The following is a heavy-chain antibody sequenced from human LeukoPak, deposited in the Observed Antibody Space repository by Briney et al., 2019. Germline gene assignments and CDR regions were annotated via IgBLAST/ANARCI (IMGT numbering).Heavy chain of an antibody. V-gene: IGHV5-51*01. CDR1: GYSFTSYW. J-gene: IGHJ4*02. Sequence: GESLKISCKGSGYSFTSYWIGWVRQMPGRGLEWMGIIYPGDSDTRYSPSFQGQVTISADKSISTAYLQWSSLKASDTAMYYCARQSPDSSGQFDYWGQGTLVTVSS. CDR2: IYPGDSDT. CDR3: ARQSPDSSGQFDY. D-gene: IGHD3-22*01.